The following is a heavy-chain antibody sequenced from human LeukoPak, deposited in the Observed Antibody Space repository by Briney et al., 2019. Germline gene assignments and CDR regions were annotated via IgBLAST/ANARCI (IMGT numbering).Heavy chain of an antibody. CDR1: GFTFSGSA. V-gene: IGHV3-73*01. CDR3: TRSRIAAVYYYYMDV. D-gene: IGHD6-6*01. Sequence: GGSPTLSCAASGFTFSGSAMHWVRQASGKGLEWVGRIRSKANSYATAHAASVKGRFTISRDDSKNTAYLQMNSLKTEDTAVYYCTRSRIAAVYYYYMDVWGKGTTVTVSS. CDR2: IRSKANSYAT. J-gene: IGHJ6*03.